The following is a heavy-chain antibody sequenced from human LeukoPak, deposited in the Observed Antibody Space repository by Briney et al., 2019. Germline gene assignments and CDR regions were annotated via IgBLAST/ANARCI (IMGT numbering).Heavy chain of an antibody. Sequence: ASVKVSCKASGYTFTGYYMHWVRQAPGQGLEWMGWINPNSGGTDYAQKFQGRVTMTRDTSISTAYMELSRLRSDDTAVYYCARAFALGGAMVTSYWFDPWGQGTLVTVSS. D-gene: IGHD5-18*01. CDR2: INPNSGGT. J-gene: IGHJ5*02. V-gene: IGHV1-2*02. CDR1: GYTFTGYY. CDR3: ARAFALGGAMVTSYWFDP.